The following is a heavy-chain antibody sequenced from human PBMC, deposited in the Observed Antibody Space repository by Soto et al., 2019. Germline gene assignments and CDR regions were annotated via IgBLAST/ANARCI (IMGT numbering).Heavy chain of an antibody. V-gene: IGHV3-30*18. CDR2: ISYDGSNK. J-gene: IGHJ6*02. D-gene: IGHD6-13*01. CDR3: AKDGIAAAVFDYGMDV. Sequence: PGGSLGLACAASGFTFSRYGMHGVRQAPGKGLEWVAVISYDGSNKYYADSVKGRFTISRDNSKNTLYLQMNSLRAEDTAVYYCAKDGIAAAVFDYGMDVWGQGTTVTVSS. CDR1: GFTFSRYG.